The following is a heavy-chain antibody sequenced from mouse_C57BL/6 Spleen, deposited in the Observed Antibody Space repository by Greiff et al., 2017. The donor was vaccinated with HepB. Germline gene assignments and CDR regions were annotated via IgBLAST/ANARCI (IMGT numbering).Heavy chain of an antibody. J-gene: IGHJ1*03. Sequence: QVQLQQPGAELVKPGASVKMSCKASGYTFTSYWITWVKQRPGQGLEWIGDIYPGSGSTNYNEKFKSKATLTVDTSSSTAYMQLSSLTSEDSAVYYGARSYYYGSSYWYFDVWGTGTTVTVSS. V-gene: IGHV1-55*01. CDR1: GYTFTSYW. D-gene: IGHD1-1*01. CDR3: ARSYYYGSSYWYFDV. CDR2: IYPGSGST.